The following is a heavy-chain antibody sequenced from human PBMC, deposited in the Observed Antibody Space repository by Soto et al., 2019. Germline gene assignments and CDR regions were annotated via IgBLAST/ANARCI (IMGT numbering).Heavy chain of an antibody. D-gene: IGHD3-22*01. V-gene: IGHV1-69*01. CDR1: GGTFSSYA. J-gene: IGHJ6*02. Sequence: QVQLVQSGAEVKKPGSSVKVSCKASGGTFSSYAISWVRQAPGQGLEWMGGIIPIFGTANYAQKVQGRVTITADETTSTAYMELSSLRSEDTAVYYCAKGRRSYYYDSSGYPYGMDVWGQGTTVTVSS. CDR2: IIPIFGTA. CDR3: AKGRRSYYYDSSGYPYGMDV.